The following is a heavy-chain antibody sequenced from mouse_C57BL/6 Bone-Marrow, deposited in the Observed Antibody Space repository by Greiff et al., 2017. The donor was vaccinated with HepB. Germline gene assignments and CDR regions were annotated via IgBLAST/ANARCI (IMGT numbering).Heavy chain of an antibody. CDR1: GYTFTGYW. CDR2: ILPGSGST. V-gene: IGHV1-9*01. J-gene: IGHJ1*03. CDR3: AREWAITTVVATDWYFDV. Sequence: VMLVESGAELMKPGASVKLSCKATGYTFTGYWIEWVKQRPGHGLEWIGEILPGSGSTNYNEKFKGKATFTADTSSNTAYMQLSSLTTEDSAIYYCAREWAITTVVATDWYFDVWGTGTTVTVSS. D-gene: IGHD1-1*01.